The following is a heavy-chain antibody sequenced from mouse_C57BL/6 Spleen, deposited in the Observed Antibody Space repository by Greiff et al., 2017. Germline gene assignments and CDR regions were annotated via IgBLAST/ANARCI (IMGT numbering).Heavy chain of an antibody. CDR1: GYTFTNYW. V-gene: IGHV1-63*01. CDR3: AREGGYDYVYAMDY. J-gene: IGHJ4*01. Sequence: QVQLQQSGAELVRPGTSVKMSCKASGYTFTNYWIGWAKQRPGHGLEWIGDIYPGGGYTNYNEKFKGKATLTADKSSSTAYMQFSSLTSEDSAIDYCAREGGYDYVYAMDYWGQGTSVTVSS. D-gene: IGHD2-4*01. CDR2: IYPGGGYT.